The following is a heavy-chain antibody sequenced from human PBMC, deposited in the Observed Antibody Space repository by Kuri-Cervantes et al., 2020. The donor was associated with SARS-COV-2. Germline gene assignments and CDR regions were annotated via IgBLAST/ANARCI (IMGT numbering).Heavy chain of an antibody. V-gene: IGHV4-34*01. CDR1: GGSFSGYY. Sequence: SETLSLTCAVYGGSFSGYYWSWIRQPPGKGLEWIGEINHSGSTNYNPSLKSRVTISVDTSKNQFSLKLSSVTAADTAVYYCARGWYPVGATLLYYFDYWGQGTLVTVSS. D-gene: IGHD1-26*01. CDR2: INHSGST. CDR3: ARGWYPVGATLLYYFDY. J-gene: IGHJ4*02.